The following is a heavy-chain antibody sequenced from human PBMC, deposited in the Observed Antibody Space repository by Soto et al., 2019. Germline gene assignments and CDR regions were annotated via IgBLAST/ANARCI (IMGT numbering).Heavy chain of an antibody. J-gene: IGHJ6*04. CDR3: AREGTCSSTSCPTYFSFGIDV. CDR1: GYTFASYG. CDR2: ISAYNGNT. V-gene: IGHV1-18*01. Sequence: QVQLVQSGAEVKKPGASVKVSCKASGYTFASYGISWVRQAPGQGLEWMGWISAYNGNTNYAQKFQGRVTMTTDTFTRTAYMEVRSLRSDDTAVYYCAREGTCSSTSCPTYFSFGIDVWGKGTTVTVSS. D-gene: IGHD2-2*01.